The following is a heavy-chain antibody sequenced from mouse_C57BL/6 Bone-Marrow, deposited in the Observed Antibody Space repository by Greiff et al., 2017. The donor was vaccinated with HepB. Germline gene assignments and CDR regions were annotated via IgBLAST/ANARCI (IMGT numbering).Heavy chain of an antibody. J-gene: IGHJ2*01. CDR1: GYTFTDYN. V-gene: IGHV1-18*01. CDR3: AREHYYGSRYYFDY. Sequence: VQLQQSGPELVKPGASVKIPCKASGYTFTDYNMDWVKQSHGKSLEWIGDINPNNGGTIYNQKFKGKATLTVDKSSSTAYMELRSLTSEDTAVYYCAREHYYGSRYYFDYWGQGTTLTVSS. CDR2: INPNNGGT. D-gene: IGHD1-1*01.